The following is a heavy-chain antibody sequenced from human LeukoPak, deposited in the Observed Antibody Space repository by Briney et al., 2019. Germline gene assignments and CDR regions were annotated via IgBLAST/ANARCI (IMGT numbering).Heavy chain of an antibody. Sequence: SETLSLTCTVSGGSINSGGYYWSWIRQRPGKGLEYFGYIYSSGSTYYNPSLKSRVTISMDTSKNQFSLTLTSVTAADTAVYCCARESGYSGGPFDYWGQGTLVTVSS. J-gene: IGHJ4*02. CDR2: IYSSGST. CDR1: GGSINSGGYY. D-gene: IGHD6-19*01. CDR3: ARESGYSGGPFDY. V-gene: IGHV4-31*03.